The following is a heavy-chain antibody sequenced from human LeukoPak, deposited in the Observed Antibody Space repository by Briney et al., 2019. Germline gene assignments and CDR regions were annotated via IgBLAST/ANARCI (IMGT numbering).Heavy chain of an antibody. CDR1: GGSISSGSYY. CDR2: IYTSGST. Sequence: PSQTLSLTCTVSGGSISSGSYYWSWIRQPAGKGLEWIGRIYTSGSTNYNPSLKSRVTISVDTSKNQFSLKLSSVTAADTAVYYCARALYCSSTSCPQDVFDYWGQGTLVTVSS. V-gene: IGHV4-61*02. CDR3: ARALYCSSTSCPQDVFDY. J-gene: IGHJ4*02. D-gene: IGHD2-2*01.